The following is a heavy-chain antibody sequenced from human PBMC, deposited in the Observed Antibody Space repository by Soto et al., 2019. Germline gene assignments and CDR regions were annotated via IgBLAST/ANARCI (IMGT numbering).Heavy chain of an antibody. V-gene: IGHV3-23*05. CDR2: MNGAATST. J-gene: IGHJ6*02. D-gene: IGHD3-10*01. CDR3: ARGGADHYNFGMDV. Sequence: QLSESGGGFLQPGGSLTLSCAASGFTLTTYAMTWVRQPPGQGLEWVSSMNGAATSTSYADSAKGRFTTSRDNSKNTLYLEMNSLRAEDTAVYYCARGGADHYNFGMDVWGQGTTVIVS. CDR1: GFTLTTYA.